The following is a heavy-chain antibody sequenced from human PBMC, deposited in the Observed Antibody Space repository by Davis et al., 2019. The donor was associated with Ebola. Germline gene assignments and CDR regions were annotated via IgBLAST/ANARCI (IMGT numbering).Heavy chain of an antibody. CDR3: ARLMTTMD. Sequence: PSETLSLTCAVYGGSFSGYYWSWIRQPPGKGLEWIGEINHSGSTNYNPSLKSRVTISVDTSKNQFSLKLSSVTAADTAVYYCARLMTTMDWGQGTLVTVSS. CDR2: INHSGST. V-gene: IGHV4-34*01. D-gene: IGHD5-24*01. CDR1: GGSFSGYY. J-gene: IGHJ1*01.